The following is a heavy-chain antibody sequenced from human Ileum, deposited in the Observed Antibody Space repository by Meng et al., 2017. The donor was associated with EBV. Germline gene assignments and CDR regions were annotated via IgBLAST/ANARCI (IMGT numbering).Heavy chain of an antibody. V-gene: IGHV4-34*01. CDR3: ASHPGGNSQYYSSGDDY. D-gene: IGHD3-22*01. Sequence: QVHQEQWGAGLFEPSGPLAPTCACNGGSFSGYYWSWIRQPPGKGLEWIGEINHRGGAFYNPSLKSRVTMSIDTSKNQFSLKLNSVTAADTAVYYCASHPGGNSQYYSSGDDYWGQGALVTVSS. J-gene: IGHJ4*02. CDR1: GGSFSGYY. CDR2: INHRGGA.